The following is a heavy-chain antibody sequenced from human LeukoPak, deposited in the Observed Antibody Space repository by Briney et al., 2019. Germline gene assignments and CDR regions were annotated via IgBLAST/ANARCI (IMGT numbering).Heavy chain of an antibody. D-gene: IGHD5-12*01. CDR3: ARVLRLRLDP. V-gene: IGHV3-21*01. CDR2: ISSSSSYI. J-gene: IGHJ5*02. CDR1: GFTFSSYS. Sequence: GGSLRLSCAASGFTFSSYSMNWVRQPPGKGLEWVSSISSSSSYIYYADSVKGRFTISRDNAKNSLYLQMNSLRAEDTAVYYCARVLRLRLDPWGQGTLVTVSS.